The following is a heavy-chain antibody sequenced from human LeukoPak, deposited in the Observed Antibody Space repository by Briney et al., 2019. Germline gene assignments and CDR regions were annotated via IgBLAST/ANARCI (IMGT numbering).Heavy chain of an antibody. CDR1: GFTFSDYY. V-gene: IGHV3-11*01. J-gene: IGHJ5*02. D-gene: IGHD2-21*02. Sequence: GGSLRLSCAASGFTFSDYYMSWIRQAPGRGLESVSYISSSGSTTYFTDSVKGRFTISRDNAKNSLYLQMNSLRPEDTAVYYCASSYCGGNCLVSWGQGTLVTVSS. CDR2: ISSSGSTT. CDR3: ASSYCGGNCLVS.